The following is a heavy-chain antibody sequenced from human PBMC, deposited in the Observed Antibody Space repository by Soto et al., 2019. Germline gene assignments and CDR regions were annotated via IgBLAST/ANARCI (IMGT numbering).Heavy chain of an antibody. J-gene: IGHJ4*02. CDR3: ARVPTSGSGYYYFDY. Sequence: QVQLQESGPGLVKPSQTLSLTCTVSGGSISSGGYYWSWIRQHPGKGLEWIGYIYYSGSTYYNPSLKSRVTIAVDTSKNQFSLKLSSVTAADTAVYYCARVPTSGSGYYYFDYWGQGTLVTVSS. V-gene: IGHV4-31*03. D-gene: IGHD3-3*01. CDR2: IYYSGST. CDR1: GGSISSGGYY.